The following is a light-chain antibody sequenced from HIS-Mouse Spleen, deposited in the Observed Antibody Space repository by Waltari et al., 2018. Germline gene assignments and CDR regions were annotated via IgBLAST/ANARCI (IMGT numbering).Light chain of an antibody. CDR2: EVS. Sequence: QSALTQPASVSGSPGQSTTIPCTGTSSDVGGYNSVPWYQQHPGKAPKLMIYEVSNRPSGVSNRFSGSKSGNTASLTISGLQAEDEADYYCSSYTSSSTPYVFGTGTKVTVL. J-gene: IGLJ1*01. CDR3: SSYTSSSTPYV. V-gene: IGLV2-14*01. CDR1: SSDVGGYNS.